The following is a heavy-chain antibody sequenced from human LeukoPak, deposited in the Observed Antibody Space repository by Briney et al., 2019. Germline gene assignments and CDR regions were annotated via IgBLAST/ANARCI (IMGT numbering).Heavy chain of an antibody. CDR1: GFTFSSYA. V-gene: IGHV3-23*01. D-gene: IGHD3-3*01. Sequence: GGSLRLSCAASGFTFSSYAMSWVRQAPGKGLEWVSAISGSGGSTYYADSVKGRFTISRDNSKNTLYLQVNSLRAEDTAVYYCAKAPVLEWFQYHFDYWGQGTLVTVSS. CDR2: ISGSGGST. J-gene: IGHJ4*02. CDR3: AKAPVLEWFQYHFDY.